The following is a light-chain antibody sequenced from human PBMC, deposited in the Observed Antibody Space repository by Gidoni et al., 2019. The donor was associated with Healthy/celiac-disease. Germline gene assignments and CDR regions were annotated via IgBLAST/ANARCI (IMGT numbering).Light chain of an antibody. V-gene: IGKV3-11*01. CDR1: QSVSSY. CDR3: QQRSNWPPLYT. Sequence: EIVLTQSPATLSLSPGERATLSCRASQSVSSYLAWYQQKPGQAPRLLIYDASNMATGIPARFSGSGSGTDFTLTISSLEPEDFAVYYCQQRSNWPPLYTVGQGTKLGIK. J-gene: IGKJ2*01. CDR2: DAS.